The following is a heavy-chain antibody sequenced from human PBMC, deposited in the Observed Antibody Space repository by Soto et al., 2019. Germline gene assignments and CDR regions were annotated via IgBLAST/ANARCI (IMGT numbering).Heavy chain of an antibody. V-gene: IGHV1-2*02. CDR2: INPNSGGT. D-gene: IGHD3-22*01. CDR3: ARPFNEDSSGYYLRT. CDR1: GYTFTGYY. J-gene: IGHJ5*02. Sequence: ASVKVSCKASGYTFTGYYMHWVRQAPGQGLEWMGWINPNSGGTNYAQKFQGRVTMTRDTSISTAYMELSRLRSDDTAVYYCARPFNEDSSGYYLRTWGQGTLVTVSS.